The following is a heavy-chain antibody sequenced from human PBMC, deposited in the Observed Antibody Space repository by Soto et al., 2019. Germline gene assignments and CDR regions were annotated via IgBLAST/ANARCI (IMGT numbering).Heavy chain of an antibody. CDR3: ARDSGITIFGVVQLSYMDV. V-gene: IGHV3-21*01. D-gene: IGHD3-3*01. Sequence: GGSLRLSCAASGFTFSSYSMNWVRQAPGKGLEWVSSISSSSSYIYYADSVKGRFTISRDNAKNSLYLQMNSLRAEDTAVYYCARDSGITIFGVVQLSYMDVWGKGTTVTVSS. CDR2: ISSSSSYI. J-gene: IGHJ6*03. CDR1: GFTFSSYS.